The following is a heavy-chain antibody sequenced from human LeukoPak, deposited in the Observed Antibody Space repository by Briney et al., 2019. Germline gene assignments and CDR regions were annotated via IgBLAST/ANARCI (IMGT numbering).Heavy chain of an antibody. CDR3: ARGGVLTGYYYYYYMDV. D-gene: IGHD3-9*01. V-gene: IGHV1-2*02. Sequence: ASVKVSCKASGYTFTGYYMHWVRQAPGQGLEWMGWINPNSGGTNYAQKFQGRVTMTRDTSISTAYMELSRLRSDDTAVYYCARGGVLTGYYYYYYMDVWGKGTTVTVSS. J-gene: IGHJ6*03. CDR2: INPNSGGT. CDR1: GYTFTGYY.